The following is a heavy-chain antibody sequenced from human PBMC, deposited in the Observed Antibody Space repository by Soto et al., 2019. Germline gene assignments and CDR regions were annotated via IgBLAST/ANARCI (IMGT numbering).Heavy chain of an antibody. CDR3: ARGPDDYDSRGAEGSPLDN. CDR1: GGSFSGYY. Sequence: QVQLQQWGAGLLKPSETLSLTCAVYGGSFSGYYWSWIRQVPGKGLEWIGEISHSGSTNYNPSLKSRVTISVDTSNHRISLKLRSVTAADTAVYYCARGPDDYDSRGAEGSPLDNWGQGTLVTVSS. D-gene: IGHD3-22*01. J-gene: IGHJ4*02. CDR2: ISHSGST. V-gene: IGHV4-34*01.